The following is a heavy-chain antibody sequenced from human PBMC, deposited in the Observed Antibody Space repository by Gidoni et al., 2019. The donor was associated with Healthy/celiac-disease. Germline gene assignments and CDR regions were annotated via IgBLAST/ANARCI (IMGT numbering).Heavy chain of an antibody. CDR3: ARESQYYDILTGYYYYYGMDV. V-gene: IGHV3-20*04. D-gene: IGHD3-9*01. J-gene: IGHJ6*02. CDR2: INWNGGSK. Sequence: EVQLVESAGGVVRLGGSLRLSCAASGFTFADSGMCWGRQPPGKGLEWVSGINWNGGSKGYADSVKGRFTISRDNAKNSLYLQMNSLRAEDTALYYCARESQYYDILTGYYYYYGMDVWGQGTTVTVSS. CDR1: GFTFADSG.